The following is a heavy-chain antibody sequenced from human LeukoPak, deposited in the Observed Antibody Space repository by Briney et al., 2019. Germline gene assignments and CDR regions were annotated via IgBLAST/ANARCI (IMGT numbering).Heavy chain of an antibody. CDR1: GGSFSGYY. CDR3: ARQDYGGKSREYYFDY. Sequence: SETLSLTCAVYGGSFSGYYWSWIRQPPGKGLEWIGSIYYSGSTYYNPSLKSRVTISVDTSKNQFSLKLSSVTAADTAVYYCARQDYGGKSREYYFDYWGQGTLDTVSS. CDR2: IYYSGST. J-gene: IGHJ4*02. D-gene: IGHD4-23*01. V-gene: IGHV4-34*01.